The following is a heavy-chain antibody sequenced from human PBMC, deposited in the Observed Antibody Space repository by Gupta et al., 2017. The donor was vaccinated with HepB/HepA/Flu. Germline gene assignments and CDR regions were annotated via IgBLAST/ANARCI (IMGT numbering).Heavy chain of an antibody. V-gene: IGHV3-21*01. D-gene: IGHD2-15*01. CDR3: TRDPEYCGSGACYSDAVDS. J-gene: IGHJ3*02. Sequence: QLVESGGGLVKPGGSLRLSCAASGFTFSAYTMNWVRQAPGKGLEWVSAISSGSAYIYYSDSVKGRFTVSRDNAKDLVYLQMNSLRAEDTAVYECTRDPEYCGSGACYSDAVDSGGQGTTLIVS. CDR2: ISSGSAYI. CDR1: GFTFSAYT.